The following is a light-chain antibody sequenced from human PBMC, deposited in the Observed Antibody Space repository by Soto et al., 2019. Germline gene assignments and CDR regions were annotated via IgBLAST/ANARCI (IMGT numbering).Light chain of an antibody. CDR1: YSDIGDYNY. CDR2: EGS. J-gene: IGLJ2*01. Sequence: QSALTQPPSASGSPGQSVTISCAGTYSDIGDYNYVSWYQQHPGKVPKLIISEGSKRPSGVPDRFSGSKSGYTASLTVSDLQPADEAVYYCSSYSGTNSNGIFGGGTKLTVL. CDR3: SSYSGTNSNGI. V-gene: IGLV2-8*01.